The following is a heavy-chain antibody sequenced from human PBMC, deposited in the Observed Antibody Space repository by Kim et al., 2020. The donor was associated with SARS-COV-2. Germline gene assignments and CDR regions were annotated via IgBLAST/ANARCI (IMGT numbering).Heavy chain of an antibody. V-gene: IGHV4-59*08. CDR3: AKYSGSASYFYYYGMDV. D-gene: IGHD3-10*01. CDR2: IHYSGST. CDR1: GGSISRYY. Sequence: SETPSLTCTVSGGSISRYYWSWIRQPPGKGLEWIGYIHYSGSTTCIPSLKSRVTMSVDTSKNRFSLRLSSVTAADTAVYYCAKYSGSASYFYYYGMDVWG. J-gene: IGHJ6*01.